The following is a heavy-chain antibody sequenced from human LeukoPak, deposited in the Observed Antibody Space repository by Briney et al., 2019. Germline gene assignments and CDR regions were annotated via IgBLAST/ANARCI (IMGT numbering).Heavy chain of an antibody. D-gene: IGHD3-10*01. J-gene: IGHJ4*02. CDR3: ATTPVRDYDLDY. CDR1: GYTLTELS. V-gene: IGHV1-24*01. Sequence: ASVKVSCKVSGYTLTELSMHWVRQAPGKGLEWMGGFDPEDGETIYAQKFQGRVTMTEDTSTDTAYMELSSLRSEDTAVYYCATTPVRDYDLDYWGQGTLVTVSS. CDR2: FDPEDGET.